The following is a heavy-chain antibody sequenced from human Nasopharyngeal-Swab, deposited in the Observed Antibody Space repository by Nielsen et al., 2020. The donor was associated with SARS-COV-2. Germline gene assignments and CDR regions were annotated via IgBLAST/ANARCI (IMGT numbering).Heavy chain of an antibody. Sequence: GGSLRLSCAASGFTFSDYYMSWIRQAPGKGLEWVSYISSSSSYTNYADSVKGRFTISRDNAKNSLYLQMNSLRAEDTAVYYCARGNVDQPFDPWGQGTLVTVSS. D-gene: IGHD5-12*01. CDR1: GFTFSDYY. CDR2: ISSSSSYT. V-gene: IGHV3-11*03. CDR3: ARGNVDQPFDP. J-gene: IGHJ5*02.